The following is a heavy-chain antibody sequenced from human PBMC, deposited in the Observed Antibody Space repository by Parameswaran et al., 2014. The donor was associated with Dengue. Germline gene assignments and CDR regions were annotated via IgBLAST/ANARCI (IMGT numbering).Heavy chain of an antibody. CDR2: ISYDGSNK. D-gene: IGHD5-18*01. CDR3: ARDRSIQLWFGWADYYYYSMDV. J-gene: IGHJ6*02. Sequence: WIRQPPGKGLEWVAVISYDGSNKYYADSVKGRFTISRDNSKNTLYLQMNSLRAEDTAVYYCARDRSIQLWFGWADYYYYSMDVWGQGTTVTVSS. V-gene: IGHV3-30-3*01.